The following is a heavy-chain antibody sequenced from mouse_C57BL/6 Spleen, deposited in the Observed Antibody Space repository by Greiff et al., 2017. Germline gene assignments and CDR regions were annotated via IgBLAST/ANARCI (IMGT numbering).Heavy chain of an antibody. CDR1: GYTFTSYW. CDR2: IDPSDSYT. CDR3: ARRGFYYWYFDV. Sequence: QVQLQQPGAELVKPGASVKLSCKASGYTFTSYWMQWVKQRPGQGLEWIGEIDPSDSYTNYNQKFKGKATLTVDTSSSTAYMQLSSLTSEDSAVYYCARRGFYYWYFDVWGTGTTVTVSS. V-gene: IGHV1-50*01. J-gene: IGHJ1*03.